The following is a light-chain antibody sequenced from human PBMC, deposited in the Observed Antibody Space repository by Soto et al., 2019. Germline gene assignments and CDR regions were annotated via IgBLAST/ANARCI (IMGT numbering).Light chain of an antibody. CDR1: RSDVGGYNY. CDR2: DVS. Sequence: QSVLTQPRSVSGSPGQSVTISCTGSRSDVGGYNYVSWYQQHPGKAPKLMIYDVSKRPSGVPGRFSGSKDGNASSLTISGLQADDEAYYYCCSYGGGHTPPVFGGGTKLTVL. J-gene: IGLJ2*01. CDR3: CSYGGGHTPPV. V-gene: IGLV2-11*01.